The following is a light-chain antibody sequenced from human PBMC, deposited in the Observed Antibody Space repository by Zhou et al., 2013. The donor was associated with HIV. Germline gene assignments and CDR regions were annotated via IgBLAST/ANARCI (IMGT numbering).Light chain of an antibody. V-gene: IGKV3D-15*01. CDR1: QSISSS. J-gene: IGKJ1*01. Sequence: EIVLTQSPGTLSLSPGERATLSCRASQSISSSSLAWYQQKPGRAPRLLIYDASNRATGIPARFSGSGSGTEFTLTISSLQSEDFAVYYCQQYNNWPPTWTFGQGTKVEIK. CDR3: QQYNNWPPTWT. CDR2: DAS.